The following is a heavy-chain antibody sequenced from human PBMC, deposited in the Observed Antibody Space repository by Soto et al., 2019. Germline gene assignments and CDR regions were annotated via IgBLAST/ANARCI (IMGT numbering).Heavy chain of an antibody. J-gene: IGHJ6*02. D-gene: IGHD6-13*01. V-gene: IGHV5-51*01. CDR1: GYSFTSYW. Sequence: LKISCKGSGYSFTSYWIGWVRQMPGKGLEWMGIIYPGDSDTRYSPSFQGQVTISADKSISTAYLQWSSLKASDTAMYYCARHLGAAAGPLYGMDVWGQGTTVTVSS. CDR2: IYPGDSDT. CDR3: ARHLGAAAGPLYGMDV.